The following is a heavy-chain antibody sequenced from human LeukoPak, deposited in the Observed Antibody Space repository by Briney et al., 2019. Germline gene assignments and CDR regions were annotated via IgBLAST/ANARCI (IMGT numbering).Heavy chain of an antibody. CDR1: GFTFSSYA. D-gene: IGHD3-22*01. J-gene: IGHJ4*02. CDR2: ISGSGGST. Sequence: GGSLTLSCAASGFTFSSYAMSWVRQALGKGLEWVSAISGSGGSTYYADSVKGRFTISRDNSKNTLYLQMNSLRAEDTAVYYCAISLGVRDYYYDSSGYYYFDYWGQGTLVTVSS. V-gene: IGHV3-23*01. CDR3: AISLGVRDYYYDSSGYYYFDY.